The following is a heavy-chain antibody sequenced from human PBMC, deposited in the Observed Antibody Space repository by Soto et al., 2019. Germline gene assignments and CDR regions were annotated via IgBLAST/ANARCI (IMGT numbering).Heavy chain of an antibody. CDR2: ISAYNGNT. V-gene: IGHV1-18*01. J-gene: IGHJ6*02. D-gene: IGHD3-16*01. Sequence: QVQLVQSGAEVKKPGASVKVSCKASGYTFTSYGISWVRQAPGQGLEWMGWISAYNGNTNYAQKLQGRVTXXTXPXXGTADMERRSLRSDDTAVYYCARDRGIYAPDGMDVWGQGTTVTVSS. CDR1: GYTFTSYG. CDR3: ARDRGIYAPDGMDV.